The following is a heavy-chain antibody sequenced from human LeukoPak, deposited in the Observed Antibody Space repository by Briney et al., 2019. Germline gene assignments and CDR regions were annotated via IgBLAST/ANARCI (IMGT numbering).Heavy chain of an antibody. CDR1: GFTLDDYG. Sequence: GGSLRLSCAASGFTLDDYGMSWVRQGPGKGLEWASGINWNGGSTGYADSVKGRFTISRDNGKNSLYLQMNSLRVEDTALYYCARGYCSGGSCFVFDNWGQGTLVTVSS. J-gene: IGHJ4*02. CDR3: ARGYCSGGSCFVFDN. CDR2: INWNGGST. V-gene: IGHV3-20*04. D-gene: IGHD2-15*01.